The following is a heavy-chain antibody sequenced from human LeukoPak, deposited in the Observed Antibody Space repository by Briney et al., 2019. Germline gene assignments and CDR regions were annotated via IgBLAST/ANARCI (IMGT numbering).Heavy chain of an antibody. CDR1: GFTVSSNY. J-gene: IGHJ3*02. D-gene: IGHD1-26*01. Sequence: GGSLRLSCAASGFTVSSNYMSWVRQAPGKGLEWVSVIYSGGSTYYADSVKGRFTISRDNSKNTLYLQMNSLRAEDTAVYYCARVSGSHHDAFDIWGQGTMVTVSS. CDR2: IYSGGST. CDR3: ARVSGSHHDAFDI. V-gene: IGHV3-53*01.